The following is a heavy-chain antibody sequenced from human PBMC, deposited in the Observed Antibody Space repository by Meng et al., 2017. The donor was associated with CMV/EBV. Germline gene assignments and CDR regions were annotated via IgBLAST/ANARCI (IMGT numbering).Heavy chain of an antibody. D-gene: IGHD4-17*01. J-gene: IGHJ4*02. V-gene: IGHV3-53*01. Sequence: GESLKISCAASGFTVSSNYMSWVRQAPGKGLEWVSVIYSGGSTYYADSVKGRFTISRDNSKNTLYLQMNSLRAEDTAVYYCARRGVTTKEFDYWGQGTLVTVSS. CDR2: IYSGGST. CDR3: ARRGVTTKEFDY. CDR1: GFTVSSNY.